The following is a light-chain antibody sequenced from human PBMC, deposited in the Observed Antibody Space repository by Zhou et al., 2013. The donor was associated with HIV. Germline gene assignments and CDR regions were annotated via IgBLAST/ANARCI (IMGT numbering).Light chain of an antibody. CDR3: QQYGSSPGT. V-gene: IGKV3-20*01. J-gene: IGKJ2*01. CDR2: AAS. Sequence: EIVLTQSPGTLSLSPGERATLSCRASQIVSSSYLAWYQQKPGQAPRLLIYAASSRATGIPDRFSGSGSGTDFTLTISRLEPEDFAVYYCQQYGSSPGTFGQGTKLEIK. CDR1: QIVSSSY.